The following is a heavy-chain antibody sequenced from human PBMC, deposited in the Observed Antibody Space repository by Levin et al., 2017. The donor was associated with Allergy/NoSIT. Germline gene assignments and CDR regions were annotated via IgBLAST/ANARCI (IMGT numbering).Heavy chain of an antibody. CDR3: ARESWGHGDNFDS. Sequence: SCAASGFTFRGHYMHWVRQVPGKGLVWVSRIDTDGSTTSYADSVKGRFTISRDNAKNTLYLQMNNLRGEDTALYYCARESWGHGDNFDSWGQGTLVTVSS. CDR2: IDTDGSTT. V-gene: IGHV3-74*01. D-gene: IGHD4-17*01. CDR1: GFTFRGHY. J-gene: IGHJ4*02.